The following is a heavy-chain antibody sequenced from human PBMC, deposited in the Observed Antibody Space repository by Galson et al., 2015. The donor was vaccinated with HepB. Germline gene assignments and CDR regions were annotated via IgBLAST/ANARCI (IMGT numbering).Heavy chain of an antibody. CDR1: GFTFTSHG. D-gene: IGHD3-16*01. CDR2: IWFDGSKR. CDR3: ARDIGLGDLDS. V-gene: IGHV3-33*07. Sequence: SLRLSCAASGFTFTSHGFYWVRQSPGKGLEWVALIWFDGSKRDYADSVKGRFTISRDNSKNTLYLQMNSLRVEDTAVYYCARDIGLGDLDSWGQGTLVTVSS. J-gene: IGHJ4*02.